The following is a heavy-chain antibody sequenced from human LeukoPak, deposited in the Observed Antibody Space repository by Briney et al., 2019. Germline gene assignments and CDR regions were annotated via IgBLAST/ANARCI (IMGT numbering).Heavy chain of an antibody. Sequence: SETLSLTCTVSGGSISSYYWSWIRQPPGKGLEWIGYVFYNGNINYNPSLKSRAIISVDTSKKQFSLNLSSVTAADTAVYYCARDSHFSCSSTSCFYRGNAFDIWGQGTMVTVSS. V-gene: IGHV4-59*12. CDR3: ARDSHFSCSSTSCFYRGNAFDI. CDR1: GGSISSYY. D-gene: IGHD2-2*01. J-gene: IGHJ3*02. CDR2: VFYNGNI.